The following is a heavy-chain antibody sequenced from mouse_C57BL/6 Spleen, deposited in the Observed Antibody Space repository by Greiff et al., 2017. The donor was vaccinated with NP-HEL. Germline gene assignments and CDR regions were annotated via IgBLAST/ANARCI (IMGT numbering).Heavy chain of an antibody. V-gene: IGHV1-64*01. CDR3: ATYGSPYAMDY. Sequence: VQLQQSGAELVKPGASVKLSCKASGYTFTSYWMHWVKQRPGQGLEWIGMIHPNSGSTNYNEKFKSKATLTVDKSSSTAYMQLSSLTSEDSAVYYCATYGSPYAMDYWGQGTSVTVSS. CDR2: IHPNSGST. J-gene: IGHJ4*01. CDR1: GYTFTSYW. D-gene: IGHD1-1*01.